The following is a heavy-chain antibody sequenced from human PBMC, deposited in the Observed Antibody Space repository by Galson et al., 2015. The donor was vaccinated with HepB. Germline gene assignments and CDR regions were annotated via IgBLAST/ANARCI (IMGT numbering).Heavy chain of an antibody. Sequence: SVKVSCKASGYTFTSYAMHWVRQAPGQRLEWMGWINAGNGNTKYSQKFQGRVTITRDTSASTAYMELSSLRSEDTAVYYCARFGVRGYYFDYWGQGTLVTVSS. CDR3: ARFGVRGYYFDY. V-gene: IGHV1-3*01. CDR1: GYTFTSYA. CDR2: INAGNGNT. D-gene: IGHD3-3*01. J-gene: IGHJ4*02.